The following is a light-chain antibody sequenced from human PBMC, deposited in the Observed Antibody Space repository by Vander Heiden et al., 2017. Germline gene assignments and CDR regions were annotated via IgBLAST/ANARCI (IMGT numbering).Light chain of an antibody. V-gene: IGKV1-39*01. CDR2: GAS. Sequence: DIQMTQSPSSLSASVGDRVTITCRASQRISTYLNWYQQIPGKAPKLLIYGASSLQSGVPSRFSGSGSGTDFTLTIASLQPEDFAIYYCQQSYSTLFTFGGGTKVEVK. J-gene: IGKJ4*01. CDR3: QQSYSTLFT. CDR1: QRISTY.